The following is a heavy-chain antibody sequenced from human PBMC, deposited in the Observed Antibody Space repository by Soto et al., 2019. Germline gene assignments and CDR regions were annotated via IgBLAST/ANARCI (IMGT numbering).Heavy chain of an antibody. V-gene: IGHV4-34*01. CDR3: ARVLPLFTIFGVVIHYYGMDV. CDR1: VVSFSGYY. J-gene: IGHJ6*02. D-gene: IGHD3-3*01. Sequence: SETLSLTCAVYVVSFSGYYWSCIRHPPGKWLEWIGEINHSGSTNYNPSLKSRVTISVDTSKNQFSLKLSSVTAADTDVYYCARVLPLFTIFGVVIHYYGMDVWGQATTVTLS. CDR2: INHSGST.